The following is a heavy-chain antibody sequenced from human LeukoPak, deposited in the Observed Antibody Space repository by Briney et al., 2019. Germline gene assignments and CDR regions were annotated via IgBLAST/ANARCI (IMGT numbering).Heavy chain of an antibody. D-gene: IGHD2-15*01. J-gene: IGHJ6*02. CDR2: ISAYNGNT. Sequence: GASVKVSCKASGYTFTSYGFSWVRQAPGQGLEWMGWISAYNGNTNYAQKLEGRVTMTTDTSTSTAYMELRSLRSDETAVYYCARDGYCSGGSCPRGYYYGMDVWGQGTTVTVSS. CDR3: ARDGYCSGGSCPRGYYYGMDV. V-gene: IGHV1-18*01. CDR1: GYTFTSYG.